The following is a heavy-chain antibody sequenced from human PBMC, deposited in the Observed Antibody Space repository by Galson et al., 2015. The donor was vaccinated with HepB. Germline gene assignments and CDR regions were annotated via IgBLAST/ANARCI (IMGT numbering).Heavy chain of an antibody. V-gene: IGHV1-69*02. CDR3: ARGGQFGESPLGWFDP. CDR1: GGTFSSYT. Sequence: SVKVSCKASGGTFSSYTISWVRQAPGQGLEWMGRIIPILGIANYAQKFQGRVTITADKSTSTAYMELSSLRSEDTAVYYCARGGQFGESPLGWFDPWGQGTLVTVSS. D-gene: IGHD3-10*01. J-gene: IGHJ5*02. CDR2: IIPILGIA.